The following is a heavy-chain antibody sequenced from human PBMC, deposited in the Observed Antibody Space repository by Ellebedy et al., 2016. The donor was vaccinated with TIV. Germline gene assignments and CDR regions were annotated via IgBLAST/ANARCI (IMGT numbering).Heavy chain of an antibody. CDR3: ARVDGYSYGYAFDY. V-gene: IGHV3-66*01. D-gene: IGHD5-18*01. J-gene: IGHJ4*02. CDR2: IHSGGST. Sequence: PGGSLRLSCAASGFTVSNNYMNWVRQAPGKGLEWVSVIHSGGSTYYADSVKGRFTISRDNSKNTLYLQMNNLRAEDTAVYYCARVDGYSYGYAFDYWGQGTLVTVSS. CDR1: GFTVSNNY.